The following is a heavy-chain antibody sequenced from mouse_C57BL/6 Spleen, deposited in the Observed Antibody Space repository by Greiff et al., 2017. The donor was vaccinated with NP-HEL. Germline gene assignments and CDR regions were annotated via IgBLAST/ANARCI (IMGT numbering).Heavy chain of an antibody. CDR1: GYSITSGYY. V-gene: IGHV3-6*01. CDR3: ADDDDWYFDV. J-gene: IGHJ1*03. CDR2: ISYDGSN. D-gene: IGHD2-4*01. Sequence: VQLQQSGPGLVKPSQSLSLTCSVTGYSITSGYYWNWIRQFPGNQLEWMGYISYDGSNNYNPSPKNRISITRYTAKNQFFLKLNSVTTEDTATYYCADDDDWYFDVWGTGTTVTVSS.